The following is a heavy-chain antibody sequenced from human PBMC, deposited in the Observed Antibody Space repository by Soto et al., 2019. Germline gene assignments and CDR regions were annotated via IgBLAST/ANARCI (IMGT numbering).Heavy chain of an antibody. CDR2: ISSSSSYI. D-gene: IGHD6-13*01. Sequence: PGGSLRLSCAASGFTFSSYSMNWVRQAPGKGLEWVSSISSSSSYIYYADSVKGRFTISRDNAKNSLYLQMNSLRAEDTAVYYCAPGQQLVRGPGYWGQGTLVTVSS. J-gene: IGHJ4*02. CDR3: APGQQLVRGPGY. V-gene: IGHV3-21*01. CDR1: GFTFSSYS.